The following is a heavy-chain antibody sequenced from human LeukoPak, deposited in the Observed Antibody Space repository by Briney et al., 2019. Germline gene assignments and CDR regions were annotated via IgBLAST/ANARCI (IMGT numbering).Heavy chain of an antibody. CDR1: GFTVSSNY. CDR3: ARDRIIQLPPTYYYYGMDV. CDR2: IYSGGST. Sequence: GGSLRLSCAASGFTVSSNYMSWVRQAPGKGLEWVSVIYSGGSTYFADSVKGRFTISRDNSKNTLYLQMNSLRAEDTAVYYCARDRIIQLPPTYYYYGMDVWGQGTTVTVSS. D-gene: IGHD3-16*01. V-gene: IGHV3-53*01. J-gene: IGHJ6*02.